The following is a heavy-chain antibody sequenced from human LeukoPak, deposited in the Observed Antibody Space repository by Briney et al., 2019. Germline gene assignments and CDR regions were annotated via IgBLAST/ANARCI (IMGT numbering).Heavy chain of an antibody. Sequence: EASVKVSCKASGGTFSSYAISWVRQPPGQGLEWMGGIIPIFGTANYAQKFQGRVTITADESTSTAYMELSSLRSEDTAVYYCARDSGSYFPDYWGQGTLVTVSS. CDR1: GGTFSSYA. D-gene: IGHD1-26*01. CDR3: ARDSGSYFPDY. V-gene: IGHV1-69*13. CDR2: IIPIFGTA. J-gene: IGHJ4*02.